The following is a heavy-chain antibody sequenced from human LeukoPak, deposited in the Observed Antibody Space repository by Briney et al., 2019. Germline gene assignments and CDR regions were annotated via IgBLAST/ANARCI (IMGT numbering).Heavy chain of an antibody. Sequence: SETLSLTCTVSGGSISSSSYYWGWIRQPPGKGLEWIGSIYYSGSTYYNPSLKSRVTISVDTSKNQFSLKLSSWTAADTAWYYCARHRRLVPASFSGSGFDPWAREPWSPSPQ. J-gene: IGHJ5*02. CDR2: IYYSGST. V-gene: IGHV4-39*07. CDR3: ARHRRLVPASFSGSGFDP. D-gene: IGHD2-2*01. CDR1: GGSISSSSYY.